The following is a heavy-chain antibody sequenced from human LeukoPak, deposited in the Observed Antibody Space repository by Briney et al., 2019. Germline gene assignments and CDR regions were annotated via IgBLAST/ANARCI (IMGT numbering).Heavy chain of an antibody. J-gene: IGHJ4*02. CDR3: ARGYIYGYDC. V-gene: IGHV3-74*01. CDR2: SNSDGRTT. CDR1: GFTFSNNW. Sequence: GGSLRLSCAASGFTFSNNWTHWVRQAPGKGLVWVSRSNSDGRTTTYADSVKGRFTISRDNAKNTLYLQMNSLRAEDTAVYYCARGYIYGYDCWGQGALVTVSS. D-gene: IGHD5-18*01.